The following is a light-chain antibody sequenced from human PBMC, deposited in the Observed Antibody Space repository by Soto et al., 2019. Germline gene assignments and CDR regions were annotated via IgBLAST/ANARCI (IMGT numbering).Light chain of an antibody. J-gene: IGKJ4*01. CDR3: QQRSNWPLT. CDR2: DSS. Sequence: EIVLTQSPATLSLSPGERATLSCRASQSVSSYLAWYQQKPGQAPRLLIYDSSNRATGIPARFSGSGSRTDFPLTISSLEPEDFAVYYCQQRSNWPLTFGGGTKLEL. V-gene: IGKV3-11*01. CDR1: QSVSSY.